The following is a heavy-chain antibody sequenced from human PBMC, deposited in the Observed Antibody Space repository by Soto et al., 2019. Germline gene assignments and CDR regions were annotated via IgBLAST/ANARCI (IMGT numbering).Heavy chain of an antibody. Sequence: PVESLKISCNGSGYSFAGYWITWVRQMPWKGLEWMGRIDPSDSQTYYSPSLRGHVTISAAKSITTVFLQWSSLRASDTAMYYCARQIYDSDTGPNFQYYFDSWGQGTLVTVSS. CDR1: GYSFAGYW. CDR2: IDPSDSQT. CDR3: ARQIYDSDTGPNFQYYFDS. V-gene: IGHV5-10-1*01. J-gene: IGHJ4*02. D-gene: IGHD3-22*01.